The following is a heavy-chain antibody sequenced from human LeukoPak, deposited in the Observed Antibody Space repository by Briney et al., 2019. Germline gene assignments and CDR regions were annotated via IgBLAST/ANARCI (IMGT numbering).Heavy chain of an antibody. V-gene: IGHV3-23*01. D-gene: IGHD1-14*01. CDR1: GFTFSSDA. J-gene: IGHJ5*02. CDR2: ISGSGDGT. CDR3: ANKPAGFDP. Sequence: GGSLRLSCTSSGFTFSSDAMTWVRQAPGKGLEWVSSISGSGDGTYYADSVRGRFTISRDNSKNTLYLQMNSLRAEDTAVYYCANKPAGFDPWGQGTLVTVSS.